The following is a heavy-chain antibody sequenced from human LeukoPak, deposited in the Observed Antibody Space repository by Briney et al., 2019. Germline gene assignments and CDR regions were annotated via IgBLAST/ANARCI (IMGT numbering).Heavy chain of an antibody. D-gene: IGHD3-10*01. CDR2: INRNNGKT. J-gene: IGHJ4*02. CDR1: GDRSSTYG. V-gene: IGHV1-18*01. CDR3: TRDLGVTAKDPFEY. Sequence: GASVKVSCKISGDRSSTYGINWVHQAPGQGLEWLGWINRNNGKTKYGQKFQGRVTMTRDTDTTTYYMEMRSLRSDDTAIYYCTRDLGVTAKDPFEYWGQGTLVTVTS.